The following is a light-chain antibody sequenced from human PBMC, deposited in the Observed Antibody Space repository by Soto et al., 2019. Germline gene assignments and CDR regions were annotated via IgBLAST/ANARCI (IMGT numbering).Light chain of an antibody. CDR1: SSNIGAGYD. J-gene: IGLJ2*01. CDR3: QSYDSSLTGPKVL. Sequence: QLVLTQPPSVSGAPGQRVTISCTGSSSNIGAGYDVHWYQQFPGTAPKLLIYGNSNRPSGVPARFSGSKSGSSASLAITGLQAEDEADYYCQSYDSSLTGPKVLFGGGTKLTVL. V-gene: IGLV1-40*01. CDR2: GNS.